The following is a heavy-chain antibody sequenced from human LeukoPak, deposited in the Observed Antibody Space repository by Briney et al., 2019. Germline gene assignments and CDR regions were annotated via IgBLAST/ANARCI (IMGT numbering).Heavy chain of an antibody. J-gene: IGHJ4*02. CDR3: ARGRVLRDY. CDR1: GGSFSGYY. CDR2: INHSGST. Sequence: SETLSLTCAVYGGSFSGYYWSWIRQPPGKGLEWIGEINHSGSTNYNPSLKSRVTISVDTSKNKFSLKLSSVTAADMAVYYCARGRVLRDYWGQGTLVTVSS. V-gene: IGHV4-34*01. D-gene: IGHD3-3*01.